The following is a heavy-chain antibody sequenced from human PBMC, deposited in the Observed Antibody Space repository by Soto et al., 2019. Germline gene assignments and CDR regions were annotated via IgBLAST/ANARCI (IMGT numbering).Heavy chain of an antibody. J-gene: IGHJ4*02. CDR2: ISGSGGST. D-gene: IGHD4-4*01. V-gene: IGHV3-23*01. CDR1: GFTFSSYA. CDR3: AKVAGGDDYSNPYYFDY. Sequence: GGSLRLSCAASGFTFSSYAMSWVRQAPGKGLEWVSAISGSGGSTYYADSVKGRFTISRDNSKNTLYLQMNSLRAEDTAVYYCAKVAGGDDYSNPYYFDYWGQGTLVTVSS.